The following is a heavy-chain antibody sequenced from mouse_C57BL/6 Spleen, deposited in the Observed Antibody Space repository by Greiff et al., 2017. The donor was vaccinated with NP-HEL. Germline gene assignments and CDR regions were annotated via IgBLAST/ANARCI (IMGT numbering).Heavy chain of an antibody. D-gene: IGHD1-1*01. J-gene: IGHJ4*01. CDR2: ISYDGSN. V-gene: IGHV3-6*01. Sequence: EVQLQQSGPGLVKPSQSLSLTCSVTGYSITSGYYWNWIRQFPGNKLEWMGYISYDGSNNYNPSLKNRISITRDTSKNQFFLKLNSVTTEDTATYYCARDYYPWGQGTSVTVSS. CDR1: GYSITSGYY. CDR3: ARDYYP.